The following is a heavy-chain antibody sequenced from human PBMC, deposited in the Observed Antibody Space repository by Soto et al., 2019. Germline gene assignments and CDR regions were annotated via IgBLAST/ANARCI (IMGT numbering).Heavy chain of an antibody. D-gene: IGHD2-8*01. J-gene: IGHJ4*02. CDR3: ANRYCSNVICYAPDC. CDR1: GFTFSSYS. Sequence: GGSLRLSCAASGFTFSSYSMTWVRQAPGRGLEWVSFISGRGDITHYADSVKGRFTISRDNSKNTLYLQMNSLRAEDTAVYYCANRYCSNVICYAPDCWGQGTLVTVSS. V-gene: IGHV3-23*01. CDR2: ISGRGDIT.